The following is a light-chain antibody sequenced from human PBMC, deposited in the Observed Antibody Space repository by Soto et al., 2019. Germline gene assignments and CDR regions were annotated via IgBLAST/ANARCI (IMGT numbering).Light chain of an antibody. Sequence: EIVLTQSPGTLSLSPGDRTTLSCRTSKSDSSSYLAWYQQKPGQAPSLLIYGASSRATGIPDRFSGSGSGTDFTLTLSRLEPEDFAVYYCYQYDSSPLPFGGGPKVEIK. CDR1: KSDSSSY. CDR2: GAS. CDR3: YQYDSSPLP. V-gene: IGKV3-20*01. J-gene: IGKJ4*01.